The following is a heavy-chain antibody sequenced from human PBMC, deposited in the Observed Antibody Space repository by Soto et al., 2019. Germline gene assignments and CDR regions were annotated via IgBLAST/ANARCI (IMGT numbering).Heavy chain of an antibody. CDR1: GYTLTTYG. CDR2: ISAYNDHT. Sequence: QVQLVQSGAEVKKPGASVKVSCKAAGYTLTTYGVSWVRQAPGQGLEWVGWISAYNDHTNYAQKFQGRDTMTTDTSTSTAYMELRSLRSDDTAVYYCASGTYFDYWGQGTLVTVSS. D-gene: IGHD1-1*01. J-gene: IGHJ4*02. V-gene: IGHV1-18*01. CDR3: ASGTYFDY.